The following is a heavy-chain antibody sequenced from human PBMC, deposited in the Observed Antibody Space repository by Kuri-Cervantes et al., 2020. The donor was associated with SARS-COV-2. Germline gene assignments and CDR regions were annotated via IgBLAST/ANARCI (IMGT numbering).Heavy chain of an antibody. CDR2: ISAYNGNT. V-gene: IGHV1-18*04. D-gene: IGHD3-22*01. CDR3: ARAGSAYYWDNSGYEGVEDY. J-gene: IGHJ4*02. CDR1: GYTFTSYY. Sequence: ASVKVSCKASGYTFTSYYMHWVRQAPGQGLEWMGWISAYNGNTNYAQKLQGRVTMTTDTSTSTAYMELRSLRSDDTAVYYCARAGSAYYWDNSGYEGVEDYWGQGTLVTVSS.